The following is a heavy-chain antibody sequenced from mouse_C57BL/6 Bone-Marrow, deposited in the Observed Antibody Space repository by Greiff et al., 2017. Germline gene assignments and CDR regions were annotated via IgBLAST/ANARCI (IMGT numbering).Heavy chain of an antibody. CDR1: GYTFTEYT. V-gene: IGHV1-62-2*01. J-gene: IGHJ3*01. CDR3: ARHERGGYYPAWFAY. D-gene: IGHD2-3*01. Sequence: VQLQESGAELVKPGASVKLSCKASGYTFTEYTIHWVKQRSGQGLEWIGWFYPGSGSIKYNEKFKDKATLTADNSSSPVSMELSRLTSEDSAVYFCARHERGGYYPAWFAYWGQGTLVTVSA. CDR2: FYPGSGSI.